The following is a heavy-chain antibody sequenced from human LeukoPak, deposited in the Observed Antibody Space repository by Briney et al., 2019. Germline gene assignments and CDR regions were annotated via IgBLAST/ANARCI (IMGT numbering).Heavy chain of an antibody. J-gene: IGHJ5*02. CDR1: GGSFSGYY. Sequence: SETLSLTCAVYGGSFSGYYWSWIRQPPGNGLYLIGEINHSGSTNYNPSLKSRVTISVDTSKNQFSLKLSSLTAADTAVYYCARGLRYSSSWYKGGLHQNWFDPWGQGTLVTVSS. V-gene: IGHV4-34*01. CDR2: INHSGST. D-gene: IGHD6-13*01. CDR3: ARGLRYSSSWYKGGLHQNWFDP.